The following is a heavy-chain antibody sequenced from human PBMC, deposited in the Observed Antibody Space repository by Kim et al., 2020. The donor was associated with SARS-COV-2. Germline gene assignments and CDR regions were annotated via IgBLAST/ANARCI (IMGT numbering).Heavy chain of an antibody. Sequence: SETLSLTCTVSGGSISSGSYYWSWIRQPAGKGLEWIGRIYTSGSTNYNPSLKSRVTISVDTSKNQFSLKLSSVTAADTAVYYCARETAGTRRLLFHHSYYFDYWGQGTLVTVSS. CDR2: IYTSGST. D-gene: IGHD2-21*02. CDR1: GGSISSGSYY. J-gene: IGHJ4*02. V-gene: IGHV4-61*02. CDR3: ARETAGTRRLLFHHSYYFDY.